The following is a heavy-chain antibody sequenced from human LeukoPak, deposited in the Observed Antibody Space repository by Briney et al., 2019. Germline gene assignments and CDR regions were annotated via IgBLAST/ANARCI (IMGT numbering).Heavy chain of an antibody. J-gene: IGHJ3*02. CDR2: IYYSGNT. D-gene: IGHD2-2*01. CDR3: VRQPSATAAFDI. CDR1: GGSISSYY. V-gene: IGHV4-59*08. Sequence: SETLSLTCAVFGGSISSYYWSWIRQPPGKGLEWIGYIYYSGNTNYNPSFKSRVTISVDTSKNQSSLKLSSVTAADTAIYYCVRQPSATAAFDIWGQGTMVTVSS.